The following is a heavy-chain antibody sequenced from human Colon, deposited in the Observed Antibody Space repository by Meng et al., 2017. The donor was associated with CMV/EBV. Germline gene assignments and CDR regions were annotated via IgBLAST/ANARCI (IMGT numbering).Heavy chain of an antibody. CDR3: ARRYDYGGESDAFDI. CDR1: RDTFANYD. Sequence: GGSLRLSCTGSRDTFANYDIAWVRQMPAKGLELMGIINPDDSDAKYSPTFQGQVTISADSSISTAYLHLTTLKAADTAIFYCARRYDYGGESDAFDIWGQGTQVTVSS. V-gene: IGHV5-51*01. J-gene: IGHJ3*02. CDR2: INPDDSDA. D-gene: IGHD4-23*01.